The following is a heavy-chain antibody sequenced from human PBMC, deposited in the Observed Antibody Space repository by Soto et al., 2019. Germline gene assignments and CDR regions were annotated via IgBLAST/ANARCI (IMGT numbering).Heavy chain of an antibody. CDR1: GYSFTSYW. J-gene: IGHJ6*02. CDR3: ARVAYSYGYDYYYGMDV. Sequence: PGESLKISCKGSGYSFTSYWIGWVRQMPGKGLEWMGIIYPGDSDARYSPSFQGQVTISADKSISTAYLQWSSLKASDTAMYYCARVAYSYGYDYYYGMDVWGQGTTVTVSS. CDR2: IYPGDSDA. D-gene: IGHD5-18*01. V-gene: IGHV5-51*01.